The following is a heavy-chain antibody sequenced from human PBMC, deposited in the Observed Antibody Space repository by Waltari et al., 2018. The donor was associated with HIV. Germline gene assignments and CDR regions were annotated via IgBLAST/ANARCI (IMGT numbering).Heavy chain of an antibody. CDR3: ARGQFSLAS. CDR2: MNPNSGNT. J-gene: IGHJ4*02. V-gene: IGHV1-8*01. Sequence: WMGWMNPNSGNTGYAQKFQGRVTMTRNTSISTAYMELSSLRSEDTAVYYCARGQFSLASWGQGTLVTVSS. D-gene: IGHD3-16*02.